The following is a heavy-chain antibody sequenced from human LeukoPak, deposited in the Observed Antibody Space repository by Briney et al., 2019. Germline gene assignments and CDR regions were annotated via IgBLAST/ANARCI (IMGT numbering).Heavy chain of an antibody. D-gene: IGHD1-1*01. J-gene: IGHJ4*02. CDR2: IYNSKNT. CDR1: GGSVSSNSYY. CDR3: ARAGNNWSFDY. Sequence: SETLSLTCTVSGGSVSSNSYYWSWIRQPPGKGLEWIGYIYNSKNTNYNPSLKSRVTMAVDTSKNQFSLKVSSVTAADSAVYYCARAGNNWSFDYWGQGTLVTVSS. V-gene: IGHV4-61*01.